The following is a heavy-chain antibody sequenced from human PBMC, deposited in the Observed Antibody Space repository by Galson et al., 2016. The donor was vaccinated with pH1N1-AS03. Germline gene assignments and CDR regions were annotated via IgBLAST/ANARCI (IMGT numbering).Heavy chain of an antibody. CDR2: ISSFNGYT. Sequence: SVKVSCKASGYTLTNYGVSWVRQAPGQGLEWMGGISSFNGYTTYAQKLQDRVTMTRDTSTSTAYMELRSLRSDDTAVYFCARDAAYYYGMDVWGQGTTVIVSS. D-gene: IGHD6-25*01. CDR3: ARDAAYYYGMDV. V-gene: IGHV1-18*01. J-gene: IGHJ6*02. CDR1: GYTLTNYG.